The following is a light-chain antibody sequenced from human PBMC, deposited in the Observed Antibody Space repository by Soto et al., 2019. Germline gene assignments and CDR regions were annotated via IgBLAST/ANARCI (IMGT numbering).Light chain of an antibody. CDR2: GAS. CDR3: QLYNDWPPAFT. Sequence: EILMTQSPATLSVSPGERATLSCRASQSLSRNLAWYQQKPGQAPRLLIYGASTRASGIPARFSGSGSGTEFTLTICSLQSEDFALYYCQLYNDWPPAFTFGPGTKVDL. CDR1: QSLSRN. J-gene: IGKJ3*01. V-gene: IGKV3-15*01.